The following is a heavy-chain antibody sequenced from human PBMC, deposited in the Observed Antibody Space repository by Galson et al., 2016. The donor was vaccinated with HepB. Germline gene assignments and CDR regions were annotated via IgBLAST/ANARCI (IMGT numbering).Heavy chain of an antibody. D-gene: IGHD2-21*01. Sequence: SLRLSCAASGFPFSSYTMHWVRQAPGKGLDWVALIYFDSTKVYYAGSVEGRFAISRDNPKNTLYLQMDTLSADDTATYYCARERCSGACYYDYWGRGALVTVSS. CDR3: ARERCSGACYYDY. J-gene: IGHJ4*02. CDR1: GFPFSSYT. V-gene: IGHV3-33*03. CDR2: IYFDSTKV.